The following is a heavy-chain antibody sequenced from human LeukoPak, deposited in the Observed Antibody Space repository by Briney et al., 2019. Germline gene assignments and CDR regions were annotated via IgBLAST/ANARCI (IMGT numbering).Heavy chain of an antibody. CDR1: GYTFTSYG. V-gene: IGHV1-18*01. CDR3: ARDVTPDYGGYVPYFDY. CDR2: ISAYNGNT. Sequence: GASVKVSCKASGYTFTSYGISWVQQAPGQGLEWMGWISAYNGNTNYAQKLQGRVTMTTDTSTSTAYMELRSLRSDDTAVYYCARDVTPDYGGYVPYFDYWGQGTLVTVSS. D-gene: IGHD4-17*01. J-gene: IGHJ4*02.